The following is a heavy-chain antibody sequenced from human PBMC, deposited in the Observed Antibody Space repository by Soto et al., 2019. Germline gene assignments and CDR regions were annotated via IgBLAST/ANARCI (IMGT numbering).Heavy chain of an antibody. V-gene: IGHV3-21*01. CDR2: ISPSSDYI. CDR3: ARGHIVVLPAASRAYYYGLDV. CDR1: GFTFSIYT. J-gene: IGHJ6*02. D-gene: IGHD2-2*01. Sequence: EVQLVESGGGLVKPGGSLRLSCAASGFTFSIYTMNWVRQAPGKGLEWVSSISPSSDYIYYADSLKGRFTISRDNTKNSLYLQMNSLGLEDTAVYYCARGHIVVLPAASRAYYYGLDVWGQGTTVTVSS.